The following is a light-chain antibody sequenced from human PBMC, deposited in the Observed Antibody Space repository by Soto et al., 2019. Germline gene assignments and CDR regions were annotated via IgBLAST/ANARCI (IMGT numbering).Light chain of an antibody. CDR3: QRYGSSGT. CDR2: GVS. J-gene: IGKJ1*01. CDR1: QSVRTDY. Sequence: ETFFAQSPATLSLSPIDTATLSFMASQSVRTDYFAWSHQNPGQTPSVILFGVSTRATAIPDRFSGSGSGTDFTLTISRLEPEDFAVYYCQRYGSSGTFGQGTKVDIK. V-gene: IGKV3-20*01.